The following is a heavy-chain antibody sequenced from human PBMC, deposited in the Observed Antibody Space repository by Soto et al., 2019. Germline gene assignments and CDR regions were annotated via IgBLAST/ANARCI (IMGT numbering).Heavy chain of an antibody. Sequence: QGQLQQSGPGLVKPSQTLSLTCAISGDSVSSDITSWNWIRQSPSRGLEWLGRTYYRPKWFHDYAESVKSRIPRNPATSTNPFSLELNSMPPEDTAVSYCARGNALDVWGQGTVVTVSS. CDR3: ARGNALDV. D-gene: IGHD3-10*01. CDR2: TYYRPKWFH. J-gene: IGHJ3*01. V-gene: IGHV6-1*01. CDR1: GDSVSSDITS.